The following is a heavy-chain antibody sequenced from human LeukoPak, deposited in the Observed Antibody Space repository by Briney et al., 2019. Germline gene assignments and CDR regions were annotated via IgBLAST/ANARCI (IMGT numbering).Heavy chain of an antibody. V-gene: IGHV4-61*02. CDR2: IYTSGST. CDR3: ARESDYYDYYMDV. J-gene: IGHJ6*03. CDR1: GGSISSGSYY. Sequence: SQTLSLTCTVSGGSISSGSYYWSWIRQPAGKGLEWIGRIYTSGSTNYNPSLKSRVTISVDTSKNQFSLKLSSVTAADTAVYYCARESDYYDYYMDVWGKGTTVTVSS.